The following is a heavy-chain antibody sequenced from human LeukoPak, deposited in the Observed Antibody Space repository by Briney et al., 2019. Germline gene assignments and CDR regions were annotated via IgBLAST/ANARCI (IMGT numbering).Heavy chain of an antibody. CDR2: INTNTGNP. V-gene: IGHV7-4-1*02. CDR1: GYTFTSYA. CDR3: ARRRITMVRGVINIVWFDP. D-gene: IGHD3-10*01. Sequence: ASVKVSCKASGYTFTSYAMNWVRQAPGQGLEWMGWINTNTGNPTYAQGFTGRFVFSLDTSVSTAYLQISSLKAEDTAVYYCARRRITMVRGVINIVWFDPWGQGTLVTVSS. J-gene: IGHJ5*02.